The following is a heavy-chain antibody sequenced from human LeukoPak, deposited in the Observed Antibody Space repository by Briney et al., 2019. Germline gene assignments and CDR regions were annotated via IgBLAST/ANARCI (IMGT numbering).Heavy chain of an antibody. J-gene: IGHJ4*02. V-gene: IGHV3-48*01. CDR1: GFTFSSYG. Sequence: PGGSLRLSCAASGFTFSSYGMNWVRHAPWKGLEWLSYLSNTGNIHYAQSVKGRFTISRDNAKSSLYLQMDGLRAEDTAVYYCARRGDSPMIGDHWGQGILVTVAS. CDR3: ARRGDSPMIGDH. CDR2: LSNTGNI. D-gene: IGHD3-10*02.